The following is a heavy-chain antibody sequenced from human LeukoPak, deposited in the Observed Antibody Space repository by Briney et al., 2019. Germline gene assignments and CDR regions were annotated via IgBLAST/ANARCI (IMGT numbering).Heavy chain of an antibody. CDR3: ASGSGWYGNDAFDI. D-gene: IGHD6-19*01. J-gene: IGHJ3*02. CDR2: INHSGST. V-gene: IGHV4-34*01. Sequence: SETLSLTCAVYGGSFSGYYWSWIRQPPGKGLEWIGEINHSGSTNYNPSLKSRVTISVDTSKNQFSLKLSSVAAADTAVYYCASGSGWYGNDAFDIWGQGTMVTVSS. CDR1: GGSFSGYY.